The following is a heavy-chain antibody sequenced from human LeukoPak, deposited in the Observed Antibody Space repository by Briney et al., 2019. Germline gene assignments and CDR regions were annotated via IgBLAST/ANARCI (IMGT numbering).Heavy chain of an antibody. CDR1: GFTFSDYY. CDR3: ARDYYGSGSYRRNWYFDL. D-gene: IGHD3-10*01. CDR2: ISSSSSYT. Sequence: PGVSLRLSCAASGFTFSDYYMSWIRHAPGKGREWGSYISSSSSYTNYADSVKGRFTISRDNAKNSLYLQMNSLRAEDTAVYYCARDYYGSGSYRRNWYFDLWGRGTLVTVSS. V-gene: IGHV3-11*06. J-gene: IGHJ2*01.